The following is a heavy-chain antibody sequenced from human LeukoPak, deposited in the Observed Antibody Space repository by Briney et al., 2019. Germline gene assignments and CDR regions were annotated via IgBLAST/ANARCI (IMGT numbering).Heavy chain of an antibody. D-gene: IGHD3-9*01. CDR3: AHLVVTIDWRSYFDY. Sequence: TLSLTCIVSGCSLTKNYWSWIRQPPGKAREWLAFIYYNDDKRYSPPLRSRLTITRDTSKHQVVLAMTNMDPVDTATYYCAHLVVTIDWRSYFDYWGQGALVTDSS. CDR2: IYYNDDK. CDR1: GCSLTKNYW. V-gene: IGHV2-5*01. J-gene: IGHJ4*02.